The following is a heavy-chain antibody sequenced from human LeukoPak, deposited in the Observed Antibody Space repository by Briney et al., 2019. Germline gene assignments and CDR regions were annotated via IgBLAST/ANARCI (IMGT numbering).Heavy chain of an antibody. CDR1: GGSIYNYY. J-gene: IGHJ5*02. D-gene: IGHD3-10*01. Sequence: SETLSLTCSVSGGSIYNYYWSWVRQPPGKGLEWIGYVFHTGYTHYNASLKSRVTISVDTSKNQFSLKLSSVTAADTAVYYCARGIGARGWFDPWGQGTLVTVSS. V-gene: IGHV4-59*08. CDR3: ARGIGARGWFDP. CDR2: VFHTGYT.